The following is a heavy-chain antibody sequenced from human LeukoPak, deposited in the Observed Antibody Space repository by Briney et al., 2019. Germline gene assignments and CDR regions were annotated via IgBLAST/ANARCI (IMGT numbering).Heavy chain of an antibody. CDR2: TSGDGITT. CDR3: AKDSGIAVAGTLRAFDI. D-gene: IGHD6-19*01. V-gene: IGHV3-43*02. CDR1: GFTFHNYA. Sequence: GGSLRLSCAASGFTFHNYAIHWVRQAPGKGLEWVSLTSGDGITTYFADSVKGRFTISRDNSKNTLYLQMNSLRAEDTAVYYCAKDSGIAVAGTLRAFDIWGQGTMVTVSS. J-gene: IGHJ3*02.